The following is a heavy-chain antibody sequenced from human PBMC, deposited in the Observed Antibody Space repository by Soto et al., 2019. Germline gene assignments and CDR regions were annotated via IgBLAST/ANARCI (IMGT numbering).Heavy chain of an antibody. V-gene: IGHV4-39*01. J-gene: IGHJ4*02. CDR3: ARQYGALAVAFDY. CDR2: IYYSGST. Sequence: PSETLSLTCTVSGGSVSSSSCYWGWIRQPPGKGLEWIGSIYYSGSTYYNPSLKSRVTISVDTSKNQFSLKLSSVTAADTAVYHCARQYGALAVAFDYWGQGALVTVSS. CDR1: GGSVSSSSCY. D-gene: IGHD6-19*01.